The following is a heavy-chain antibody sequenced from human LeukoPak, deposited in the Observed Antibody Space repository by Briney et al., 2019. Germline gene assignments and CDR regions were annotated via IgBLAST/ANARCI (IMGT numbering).Heavy chain of an antibody. D-gene: IGHD6-13*01. CDR3: ASPIAAAGTNSEYFQX. V-gene: IGHV1-46*01. CDR2: INPSGGST. CDR1: GYTFTSYY. J-gene: IGHJ1*01. Sequence: ASVKVSCKASGYTFTSYYMHWVRQAPGQGLEWMGIINPSGGSTSYAQKFQGRVTMTRDTSTSTVYMELSSLRSEDTAVYYCASPIAAAGTNSEYFQXXXQGXXXTVXS.